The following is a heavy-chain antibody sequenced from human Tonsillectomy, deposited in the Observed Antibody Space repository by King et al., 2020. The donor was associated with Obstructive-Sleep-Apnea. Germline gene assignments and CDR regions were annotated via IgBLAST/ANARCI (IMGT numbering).Heavy chain of an antibody. V-gene: IGHV3-7*01. J-gene: IGHJ4*02. D-gene: IGHD2-8*01. CDR2: IKQDGREK. CDR1: GFTFRNYW. CDR3: TRDIRMGAY. Sequence: VQLVESGGGLVQPGGSLRLSCAASGFTFRNYWMSWVRPAPGKGLEGVANIKQDGREKYYLDSVKGRIDISRDNGKKSLYLHMKSLRAEDTAVYYCTRDIRMGAYWGQGTLVTVSS.